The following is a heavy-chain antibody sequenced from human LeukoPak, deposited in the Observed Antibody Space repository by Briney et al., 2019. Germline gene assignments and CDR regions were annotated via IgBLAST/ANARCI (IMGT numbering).Heavy chain of an antibody. CDR3: ARLRNYYGLGSYYNVDAFDI. CDR2: IIPIFGTA. J-gene: IGHJ3*02. V-gene: IGHV1-69*13. CDR1: GGTFSSYA. Sequence: SVKVSCKASGGTFSSYAISWVRQAPGQGLEWMGGIIPIFGTANYAQKFQGRVTITADESTSTAYMELSSLRSEDTVVYYCARLRNYYGLGSYYNVDAFDIWGQGTMVTVSS. D-gene: IGHD3-10*01.